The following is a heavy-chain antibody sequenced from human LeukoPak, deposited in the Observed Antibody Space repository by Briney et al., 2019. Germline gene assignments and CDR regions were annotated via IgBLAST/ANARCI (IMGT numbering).Heavy chain of an antibody. D-gene: IGHD3-22*01. Sequence: SETLSLTCTVSGGSISSYYWSWIRQPPGKGLEWIAYLFYSGSTDYNPSLESRVTISVDMSKNQFSLKLSSVTAADTAVYYCARARGDYYDSSGYYSAFDYWGQGTLVTVSS. J-gene: IGHJ4*02. CDR2: LFYSGST. CDR3: ARARGDYYDSSGYYSAFDY. V-gene: IGHV4-59*12. CDR1: GGSISSYY.